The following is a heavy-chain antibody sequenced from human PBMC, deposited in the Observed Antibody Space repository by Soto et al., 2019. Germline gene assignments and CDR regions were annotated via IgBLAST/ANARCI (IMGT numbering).Heavy chain of an antibody. J-gene: IGHJ3*02. D-gene: IGHD2-21*02. CDR2: IYPGDSDT. Sequence: WESLTISCTGSGNSFTRYWIGWVRQMPGKGLEWMGIIYPGDSDTRYSPSFQGQVTISADKSISTAYLQWSSLKASDTAMYYCARQGSDGPDAFDIWGQGTMVTVSS. CDR1: GNSFTRYW. V-gene: IGHV5-51*01. CDR3: ARQGSDGPDAFDI.